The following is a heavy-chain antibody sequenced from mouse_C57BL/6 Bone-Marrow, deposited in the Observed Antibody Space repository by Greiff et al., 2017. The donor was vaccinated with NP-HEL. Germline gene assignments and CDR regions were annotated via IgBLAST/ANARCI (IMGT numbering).Heavy chain of an antibody. CDR3: ARQGLLRSGYFDY. Sequence: EVKVVESGGGLVQPGGSLKLSCAASGFTFSDYYMYWVRQTPEKRLEWVAYISNGGGSTYYPDTVKGRFTISRDNAKNTLYLQMSRLKSEDTAMYYCARQGLLRSGYFDYWGQGTTLTVSS. J-gene: IGHJ2*01. CDR2: ISNGGGST. D-gene: IGHD1-1*01. V-gene: IGHV5-12*01. CDR1: GFTFSDYY.